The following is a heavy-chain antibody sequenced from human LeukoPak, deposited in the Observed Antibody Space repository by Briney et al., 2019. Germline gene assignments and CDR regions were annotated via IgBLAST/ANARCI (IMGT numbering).Heavy chain of an antibody. V-gene: IGHV4-4*07. J-gene: IGHJ6*03. Sequence: SETLSLTCTVSGGSFSSYYWSWIRQPAGKGLEGIGRIYPSGSTNYNPSLKSRVTMSVDTAKNQFSLKLSSVTAADTAVYHCASEYDFWSCPGGRYYYYYYYMDVWGKGTTVTVFS. CDR3: ASEYDFWSCPGGRYYYYYYYMDV. D-gene: IGHD3-3*01. CDR2: IYPSGST. CDR1: GGSFSSYY.